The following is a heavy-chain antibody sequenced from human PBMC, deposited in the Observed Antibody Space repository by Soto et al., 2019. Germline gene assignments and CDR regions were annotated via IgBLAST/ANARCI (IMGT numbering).Heavy chain of an antibody. V-gene: IGHV3-11*01. D-gene: IGHD3-3*01. J-gene: IGHJ4*02. CDR3: ASHYDMWSGYLSPVDY. CDR2: IDTSGTKI. CDR1: GYTFSDYY. Sequence: QVQLVESGGDLVKPGGSLRLSCAASGYTFSDYYMSWIRQAPGKGLEWXSYIDTSGTKIYYADSVKGRFTITRDNAKNSLYLEMNSLRDEDTAVYYCASHYDMWSGYLSPVDYWGQGTLVTVSS.